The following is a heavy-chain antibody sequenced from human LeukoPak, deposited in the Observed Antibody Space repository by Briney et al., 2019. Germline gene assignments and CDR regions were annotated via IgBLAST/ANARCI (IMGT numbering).Heavy chain of an antibody. V-gene: IGHV3-21*01. Sequence: GGSLRLSCTASGFTFSSYSMNWVRQAPGKGLEWVSSISSSSSYIYYADSVKGRFTISRDNAKNSLYLQMNSLRAEDTAVYYCARDRSDYYDSSGYQDYWGQGTLVTVSS. CDR1: GFTFSSYS. J-gene: IGHJ4*02. CDR2: ISSSSSYI. CDR3: ARDRSDYYDSSGYQDY. D-gene: IGHD3-22*01.